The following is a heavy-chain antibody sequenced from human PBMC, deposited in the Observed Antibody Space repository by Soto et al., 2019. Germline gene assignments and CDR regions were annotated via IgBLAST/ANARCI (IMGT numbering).Heavy chain of an antibody. Sequence: QVQLVQSGAEVKKPGSSVKVSCKASGGTFSSYAISWVRQAPGQGLEWMGGIIPIFGTANYAQKFQGRVTITADESTSTADIELSSLRPEDTAVYYCARGESIGVAGSSRRGFDICGQGTVVSVSS. CDR1: GGTFSSYA. CDR2: IIPIFGTA. V-gene: IGHV1-69*01. CDR3: ARGESIGVAGSSRRGFDI. D-gene: IGHD6-19*01. J-gene: IGHJ3*02.